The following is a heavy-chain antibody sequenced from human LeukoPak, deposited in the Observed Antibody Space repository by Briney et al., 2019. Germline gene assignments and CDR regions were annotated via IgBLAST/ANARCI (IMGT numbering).Heavy chain of an antibody. V-gene: IGHV1-69*05. CDR1: GGTFSSYA. CDR2: IIPIFGTA. CDR3: ARGPRTGTVRDP. J-gene: IGHJ5*02. D-gene: IGHD1-1*01. Sequence: ASVKVSCKASGGTFSSYAISWVRQAPGQGLKWMGGIIPIFGTANYAQKFQGRVTITTDESTSTAYMELSSLRSEDTAVYYCARGPRTGTVRDPWGQGTLVTVSS.